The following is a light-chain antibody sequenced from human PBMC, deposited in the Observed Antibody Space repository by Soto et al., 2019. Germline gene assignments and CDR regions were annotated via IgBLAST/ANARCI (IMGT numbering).Light chain of an antibody. Sequence: DIVMTQSPLSLPVTPGEPASISCRSSQSLLHNDGYNFLGWYLQKPGQSPQLLIYLGSNRASGVPDRFSGSGSGTDFTLKISRVEADDVGVYYCMPALQIPWTFGQGTKVEIK. CDR3: MPALQIPWT. CDR1: QSLLHNDGYNF. V-gene: IGKV2-28*01. CDR2: LGS. J-gene: IGKJ1*01.